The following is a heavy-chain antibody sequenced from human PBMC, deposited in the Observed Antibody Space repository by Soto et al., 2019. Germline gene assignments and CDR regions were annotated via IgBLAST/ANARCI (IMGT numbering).Heavy chain of an antibody. Sequence: SQTLSLTCAISGDSVSSSSAAWSWIRQSPSRGLEWLGRTYYRSRWYNDYALSVESRITINPDTSKNQFSLQLNSVTPEDTAVYYCARGPVTGAFDIWGQGTMVTVSS. CDR3: ARGPVTGAFDI. CDR1: GDSVSSSSAA. CDR2: TYYRSRWYN. J-gene: IGHJ3*02. D-gene: IGHD1-1*01. V-gene: IGHV6-1*01.